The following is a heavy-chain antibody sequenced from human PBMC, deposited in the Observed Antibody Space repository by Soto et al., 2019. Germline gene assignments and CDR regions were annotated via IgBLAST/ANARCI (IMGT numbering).Heavy chain of an antibody. CDR1: GFTFSRYG. V-gene: IGHV3-21*06. D-gene: IGHD2-2*01. CDR3: ARDPSEGRVGNWFES. J-gene: IGHJ5*01. Sequence: GGSLRLSCAASGFTFSRYGMNWLRQAPGKRLEWVASISSSTSYVYYADSVKGRFSTSRDNAKNILYLEMYGLRTEDTAVYYCARDPSEGRVGNWFESWGQGTLVTVSS. CDR2: ISSSTSYV.